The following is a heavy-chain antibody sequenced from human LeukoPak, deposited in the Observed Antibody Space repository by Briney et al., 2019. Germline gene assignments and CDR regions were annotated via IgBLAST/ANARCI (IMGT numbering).Heavy chain of an antibody. CDR3: AREPIIAVAGRVGMDV. Sequence: ASVKVSCKASGYTFTSYYMHWVRQARGQGLEWMGIINPSGGSTSYAQKFQGRVTMTRDTSTSTVYMELSSLRSEDTAVYYCAREPIIAVAGRVGMDVWGQGTTVTVSS. V-gene: IGHV1-46*01. D-gene: IGHD6-19*01. J-gene: IGHJ6*02. CDR2: INPSGGST. CDR1: GYTFTSYY.